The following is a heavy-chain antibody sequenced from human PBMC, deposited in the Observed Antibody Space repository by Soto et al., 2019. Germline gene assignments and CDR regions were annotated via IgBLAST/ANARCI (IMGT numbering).Heavy chain of an antibody. CDR1: GGSISSYY. J-gene: IGHJ6*03. V-gene: IGHV4-59*01. CDR2: IYYSGST. Sequence: SETLSLTCTVSGGSISSYYWSWIRQPPGKGLEWIGYIYYSGSTNYNPSLKSRVTISVDTSKNQFSLKLSSVTAADTAVYYCAREKGRYCSSTSCFYYYMDVWGKGTTVTVSS. CDR3: AREKGRYCSSTSCFYYYMDV. D-gene: IGHD2-2*01.